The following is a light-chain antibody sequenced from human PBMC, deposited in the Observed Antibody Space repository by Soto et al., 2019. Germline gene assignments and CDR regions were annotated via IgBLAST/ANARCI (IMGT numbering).Light chain of an antibody. J-gene: IGKJ5*01. Sequence: EVVLTQSPVTLSLSPGERATLSCRASQSFRGLLAWYQQKPGQSHRLLIYDAYNRSNGIPPRFSGSGSGTDFNLTISRLEPEDSAVYYCQQRHMWPITFGQGTRLEIK. CDR1: QSFRGL. CDR3: QQRHMWPIT. CDR2: DAY. V-gene: IGKV3-11*01.